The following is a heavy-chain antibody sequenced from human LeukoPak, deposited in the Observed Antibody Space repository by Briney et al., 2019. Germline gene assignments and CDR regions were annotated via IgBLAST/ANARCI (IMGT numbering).Heavy chain of an antibody. CDR1: GFTFSSYE. CDR3: ARGAGYYSHFDY. V-gene: IGHV3-48*03. D-gene: IGHD3-22*01. Sequence: GSLRLSCAASGFTFSSYEMNWVRQAPGKGLEWVSYIGSRGTTIYYADSVKGRFTISRDNAKNSLYLQMDSLRAEDTAVYYCARGAGYYSHFDYWGQGSLVTVSS. CDR2: IGSRGTTI. J-gene: IGHJ4*02.